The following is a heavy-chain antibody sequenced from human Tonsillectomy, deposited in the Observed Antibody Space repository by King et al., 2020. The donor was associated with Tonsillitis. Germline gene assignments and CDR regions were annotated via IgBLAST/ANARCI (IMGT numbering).Heavy chain of an antibody. V-gene: IGHV3-23*04. J-gene: IGHJ3*02. CDR2: ISGRGGST. D-gene: IGHD1-26*01. CDR3: AKELGDEVGDGFDI. CDR1: GFPFNNYA. Sequence: VQLVESGGGLVQPGGSLRLSCAASGFPFNNYAMSWVRQPPGKGLEWGSAISGRGGSTVYAETVKGRFTISRDNSKNKQYLQMNSLRVEDTAVYYCAKELGDEVGDGFDIWGQGTMVTVSS.